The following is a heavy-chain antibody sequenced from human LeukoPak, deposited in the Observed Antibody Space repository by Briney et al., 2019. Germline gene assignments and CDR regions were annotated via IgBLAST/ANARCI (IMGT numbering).Heavy chain of an antibody. CDR2: IYYIGIT. V-gene: IGHV4-59*02. CDR1: GGSVSSYY. D-gene: IGHD1-26*01. CDR3: ARVSFQAFDI. Sequence: SETLSLTCTVSGGSVSSYYWSWIRQPPGKGLEYIGYIYYIGITNYNPSLKSRVTISVDTSKNQFSLELSSVTAADTAIYYCARVSFQAFDIWGQGTLVTVSS. J-gene: IGHJ3*02.